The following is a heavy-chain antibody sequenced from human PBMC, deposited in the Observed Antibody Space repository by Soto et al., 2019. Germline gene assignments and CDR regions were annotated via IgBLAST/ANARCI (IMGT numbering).Heavy chain of an antibody. D-gene: IGHD3-22*01. CDR2: ISYDGSNK. Sequence: QVQLVESGGGVVQPGRSLRLSCAASGFTFSSYAMHWVRQAPGKGLEWVAVISYDGSNKYYADSVKGRFTISRDNSKNALYLQMNSLRAEDTAVYYCARAGVGSYYDSSGQGDAFDIWGQGTMVTVSS. J-gene: IGHJ3*02. CDR1: GFTFSSYA. CDR3: ARAGVGSYYDSSGQGDAFDI. V-gene: IGHV3-30-3*01.